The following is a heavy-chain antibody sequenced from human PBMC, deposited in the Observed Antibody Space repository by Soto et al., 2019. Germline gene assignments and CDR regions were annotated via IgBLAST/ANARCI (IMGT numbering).Heavy chain of an antibody. J-gene: IGHJ3*02. CDR2: IYYSGST. V-gene: IGHV4-31*03. CDR3: ARDPGITGDLDAFDI. CDR1: GGSISSGGYY. Sequence: SETLSLTCTVSGGSISSGGYYWIWIRQHPGRGLEWIGYIYYSGSTYYNPSLKSRVTISVDTSKNQFSLKLSSVTAADTALYYCARDPGITGDLDAFDIWGQGTMVT. D-gene: IGHD1-20*01.